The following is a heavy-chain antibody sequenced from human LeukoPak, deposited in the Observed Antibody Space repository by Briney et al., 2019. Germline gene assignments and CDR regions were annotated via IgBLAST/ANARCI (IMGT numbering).Heavy chain of an antibody. CDR3: ARGRGYSYGPDY. CDR2: INHSGST. D-gene: IGHD5-18*01. CDR1: GGSVSSGSYY. V-gene: IGHV4-39*07. J-gene: IGHJ4*02. Sequence: SETLSLTCTVSGGSVSSGSYYWSWIRQPPGKGLEWIGEINHSGSTNYNPSLKSRVTISVDTSKNQFSLKLSSVTAADTAVYYCARGRGYSYGPDYWGQGTLVTVSS.